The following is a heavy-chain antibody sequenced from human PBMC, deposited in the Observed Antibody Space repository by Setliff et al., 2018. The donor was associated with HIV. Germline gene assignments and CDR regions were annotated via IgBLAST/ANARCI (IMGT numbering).Heavy chain of an antibody. CDR1: GFTFSGAE. D-gene: IGHD7-27*01. CDR3: ARDLLGISAFDI. Sequence: GESLKISCAASGFTFSGAEIHWVRQVSGKGLEWVGRIRSKADKYATDYGASAKGRFIISRDDSKKTAYLQMNSLRAEDTAVYYCARDLLGISAFDIWGQGTMVTVSS. CDR2: IRSKADKYAT. V-gene: IGHV3-73*01. J-gene: IGHJ3*02.